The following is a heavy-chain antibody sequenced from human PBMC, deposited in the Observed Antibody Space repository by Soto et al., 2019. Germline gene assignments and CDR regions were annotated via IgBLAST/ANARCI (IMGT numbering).Heavy chain of an antibody. CDR3: ARTGVVAAGGTRRYFDS. V-gene: IGHV4-39*01. CDR1: GGSISSSSYY. J-gene: IGHJ4*02. CDR2: IYYSGST. Sequence: QLQLQESGPGLVKPSETLSLTCTVSGGSISSSSYYWGWIRQPPGKGLEWIGSIYYSGSTYYNPSLKSRVTSSVDTYKNQFSLEMSSVTAADTAVYYCARTGVVAAGGTRRYFDSWGQGTLVTVSS. D-gene: IGHD6-13*01.